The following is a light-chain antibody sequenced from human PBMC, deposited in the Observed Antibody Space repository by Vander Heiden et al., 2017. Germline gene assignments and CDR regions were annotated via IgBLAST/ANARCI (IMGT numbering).Light chain of an antibody. CDR1: LDIRSD. V-gene: IGKV1-6*02. Sequence: QMPQSPSSLSASVGSRVTITSRASLDIRSDLGWYQQRPGKAPKLLIYDATRLQSGVPSRFSGRGSGTDFTLTISSLHSEDFATYFCLQYYNYPFTFGPGTKVEIK. CDR2: DAT. CDR3: LQYYNYPFT. J-gene: IGKJ3*01.